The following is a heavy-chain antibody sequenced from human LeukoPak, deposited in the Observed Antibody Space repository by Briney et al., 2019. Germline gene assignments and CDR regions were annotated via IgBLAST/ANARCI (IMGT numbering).Heavy chain of an antibody. CDR2: IRGRVSSDTT. V-gene: IGHV3-72*01. D-gene: IGHD3-22*01. CDR3: SRSDNSGYLGVV. Sequence: GGSLRLSCAASGFTFSSYGMHWVRQAPGKGLEWVGRIRGRVSSDTTEYAASVKGRFTISRDDSKNLLYLEMNSLKTEDTAVYYCSRSDNSGYLGVVWGQGSMVTVSS. J-gene: IGHJ3*01. CDR1: GFTFSSYG.